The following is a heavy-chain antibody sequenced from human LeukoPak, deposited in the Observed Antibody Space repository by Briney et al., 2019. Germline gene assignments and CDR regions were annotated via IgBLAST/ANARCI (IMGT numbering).Heavy chain of an antibody. CDR2: IVTAGDT. Sequence: RGSLRLSCAPSRFTLSSYNMHWVRQATQKSLEWVSAIVTAGDTYYPSSVKGRFTIPRENAKNSLYLKMNSLRAGDTAVYYCARAHCSGGRCYYFDYWGQRTLVTVSS. CDR3: ARAHCSGGRCYYFDY. J-gene: IGHJ4*02. CDR1: RFTLSSYN. D-gene: IGHD2-15*01. V-gene: IGHV3-13*04.